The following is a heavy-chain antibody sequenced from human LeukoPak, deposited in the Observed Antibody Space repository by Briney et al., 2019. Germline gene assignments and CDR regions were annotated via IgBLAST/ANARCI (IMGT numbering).Heavy chain of an antibody. J-gene: IGHJ5*02. D-gene: IGHD3-16*01. CDR3: AADLLGGAMFDP. Sequence: TTVKVSCKASGFTFSSSTIQWVRQARGQRLEWVGWIVVGSGNTNYAQNFQERVTITRDMSTSTAYMEVSSLRSEDTAVYYCAADLLGGAMFDPWGQGTLVTVSS. V-gene: IGHV1-58*02. CDR1: GFTFSSST. CDR2: IVVGSGNT.